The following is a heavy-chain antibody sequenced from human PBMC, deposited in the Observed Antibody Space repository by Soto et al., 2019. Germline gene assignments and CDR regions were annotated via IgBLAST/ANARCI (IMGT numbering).Heavy chain of an antibody. V-gene: IGHV4-34*01. D-gene: IGHD3-22*01. J-gene: IGHJ4*02. CDR3: ASTNKIYDSSGYYLTYFDY. CDR2: INHSGST. Sequence: SETLSLTCAVYGGSFSGYYWSWIRQPPGKGLEWIGEINHSGSTNYNPSLKSRVTISVDTSKNQFSLKLSSVTAADTAVYYCASTNKIYDSSGYYLTYFDYWGQGTLVTVSS. CDR1: GGSFSGYY.